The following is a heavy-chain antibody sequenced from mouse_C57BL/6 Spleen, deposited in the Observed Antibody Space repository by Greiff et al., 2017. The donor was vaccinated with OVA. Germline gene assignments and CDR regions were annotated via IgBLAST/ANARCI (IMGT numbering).Heavy chain of an antibody. CDR3: ASLYDYYAMDY. Sequence: EVKVVESGGGLVQPGGSLKLSCAASGFTFSDYYMYWVRQTPEKRLEWVAYISNGGGSTYYPDTVKGRFTISRDNAKNTLYLQMSRLKSEDTAMYYCASLYDYYAMDYWGQGTSVTVSS. CDR2: ISNGGGST. D-gene: IGHD2-3*01. V-gene: IGHV5-12*01. CDR1: GFTFSDYY. J-gene: IGHJ4*01.